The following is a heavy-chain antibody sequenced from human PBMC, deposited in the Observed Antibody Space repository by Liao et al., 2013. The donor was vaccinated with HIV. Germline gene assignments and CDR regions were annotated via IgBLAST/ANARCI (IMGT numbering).Heavy chain of an antibody. D-gene: IGHD5-24*01. V-gene: IGHV4-59*01. CDR2: IYYKGST. CDR1: GDSISGFY. Sequence: QVQLRESGPGLVKPSETLSLTCSVSGDSISGFYWSWLRQSPGRGLEWIGYIYYKGSTNYNPSFKSRITISVDTSKNQISLKLRSVTAADTATYYCARWLGNNFGVDSWGQGTLVTVSS. J-gene: IGHJ4*02. CDR3: ARWLGNNFGVDS.